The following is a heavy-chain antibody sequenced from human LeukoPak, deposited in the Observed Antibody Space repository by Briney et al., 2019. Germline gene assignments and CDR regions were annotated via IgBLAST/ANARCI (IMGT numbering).Heavy chain of an antibody. CDR1: GFIFSNYG. V-gene: IGHV3-30*02. CDR2: ISYDGRNK. CDR3: AKETSSSFDY. D-gene: IGHD6-6*01. Sequence: GGSLRLSCVASGFIFSNYGMHWVRQAPGKGLEWVAFISYDGRNKYYADSMKGRFTISRDNSKNTLYLQMNSLRAEDTAVYYCAKETSSSFDYWGQGTLVTVSS. J-gene: IGHJ4*02.